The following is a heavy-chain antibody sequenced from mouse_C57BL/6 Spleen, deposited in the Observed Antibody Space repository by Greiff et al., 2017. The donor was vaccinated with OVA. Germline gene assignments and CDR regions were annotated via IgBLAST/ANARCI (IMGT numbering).Heavy chain of an antibody. CDR3: ARSGIYYDPAGFAD. Sequence: QVQLQQSGAELVRPGASVTLSCKASGYTFTDYEMHWVKQTPVHGLEWIGAIDPETGGTAYNQKFKGKAILTADKSSSTAYMELRSLTSEDSAVYYCARSGIYYDPAGFADWGQGTLVTVSA. J-gene: IGHJ3*01. CDR1: GYTFTDYE. V-gene: IGHV1-15*01. D-gene: IGHD2-4*01. CDR2: IDPETGGT.